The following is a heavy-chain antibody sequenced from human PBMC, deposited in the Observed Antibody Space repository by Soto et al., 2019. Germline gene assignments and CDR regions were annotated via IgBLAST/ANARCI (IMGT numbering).Heavy chain of an antibody. V-gene: IGHV4-59*01. D-gene: IGHD2-15*01. Sequence: SETLSLTCTVSGGSISGYYWHWIRLPPGKGLEWIGYIYFSGSTNYNPSLKSRVTISVDTSKNQLSLKLSSVTTADTAVYYWAKAGGGPLNWFDPWGQGTLVTVSS. J-gene: IGHJ5*02. CDR2: IYFSGST. CDR3: AKAGGGPLNWFDP. CDR1: GGSISGYY.